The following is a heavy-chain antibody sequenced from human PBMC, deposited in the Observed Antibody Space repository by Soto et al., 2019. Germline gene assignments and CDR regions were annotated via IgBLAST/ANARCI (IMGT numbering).Heavy chain of an antibody. CDR1: GGSVTSGNYY. J-gene: IGHJ4*02. Sequence: SQTLSLTCTVSGGSVTSGNYYWSWIRQPPGKGLEWIGHIYYSGSTNYNPSLKSRVTISVDASKNQFSLKLSSVTAADTAIYYCARGPVVTPFVDYWGQGTLVTGSS. CDR3: ARGPVVTPFVDY. CDR2: IYYSGST. D-gene: IGHD2-21*02. V-gene: IGHV4-61*01.